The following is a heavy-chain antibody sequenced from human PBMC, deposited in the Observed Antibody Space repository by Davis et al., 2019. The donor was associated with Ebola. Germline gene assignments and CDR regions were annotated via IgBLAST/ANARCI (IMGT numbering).Heavy chain of an antibody. Sequence: GGSLRLSCAASGITFSSCAMHWIRQAPGEGLEWVAIISYDGSKKYYADSVKGRFTISRDNSKNTLYLQMNSLRAEDTAVYYCATDRNWDFDYWGQGTLVTVSS. V-gene: IGHV3-30*04. CDR3: ATDRNWDFDY. CDR1: GITFSSCA. CDR2: ISYDGSKK. D-gene: IGHD7-27*01. J-gene: IGHJ4*02.